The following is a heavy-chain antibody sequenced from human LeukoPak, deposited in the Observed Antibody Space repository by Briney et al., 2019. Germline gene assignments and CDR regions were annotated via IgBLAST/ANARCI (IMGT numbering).Heavy chain of an antibody. CDR3: ARGGVTAGSDY. Sequence: GSLRLSCAASGFTLGVSWMTWVRQAPGKGLEWVANINREGTKIDYLDSVKGRFTISRDSAKNALYLQMNSLRVEGTAVYFCARGGVTAGSDYWGQGTLVTVSS. CDR1: GFTLGVSW. CDR2: INREGTKI. D-gene: IGHD4-11*01. V-gene: IGHV3-7*01. J-gene: IGHJ4*02.